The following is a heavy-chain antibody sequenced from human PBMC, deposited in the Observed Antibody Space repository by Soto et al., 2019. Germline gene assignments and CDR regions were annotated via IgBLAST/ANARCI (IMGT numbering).Heavy chain of an antibody. V-gene: IGHV3-74*01. Sequence: EVQLVESGGGLVQPGGSLRLSCAASGFTFSSYWMHWVRQTPGKGLVWVSRIDIAVSTTTYADSVKGRFTISRDNAKTTLYLQRNSLRAEDTAVYYCARDQTVAGPTTFDYCGQGTMVTVSS. J-gene: IGHJ4*02. CDR3: ARDQTVAGPTTFDY. CDR2: IDIAVSTT. CDR1: GFTFSSYW. D-gene: IGHD6-19*01.